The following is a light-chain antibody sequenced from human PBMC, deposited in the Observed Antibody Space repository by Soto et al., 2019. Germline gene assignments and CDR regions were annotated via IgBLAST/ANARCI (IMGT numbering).Light chain of an antibody. J-gene: IGLJ2*01. V-gene: IGLV2-14*01. CDR1: SSDVGDYNY. CDR2: DVS. CDR3: ISYTGSSTLV. Sequence: QSALTQPASVSGSPGQSITISCTGTSSDVGDYNYVSWYQQHPGKAPKLMIYDVSYRPSGVSNRFSGSKSGNTASLTISGLQAEDEADFYCISYTGSSTLVFGGGTKLTVL.